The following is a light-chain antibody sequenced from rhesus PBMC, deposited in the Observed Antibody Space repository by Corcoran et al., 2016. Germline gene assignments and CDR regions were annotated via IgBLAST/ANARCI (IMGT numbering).Light chain of an antibody. J-gene: IGKJ3*01. CDR3: QQYRSGFT. CDR1: QGISRW. Sequence: DIQMTQSPSSLSASVGDTVTITCRASQGISRWLAWYPQKPGKVPNPLIYKASRWQSGVPARVKGSGSGTDCPLTISSRQSEDLATYYCQQYRSGFTFGPGTKLDI. CDR2: KAS. V-gene: IGKV1-22*01.